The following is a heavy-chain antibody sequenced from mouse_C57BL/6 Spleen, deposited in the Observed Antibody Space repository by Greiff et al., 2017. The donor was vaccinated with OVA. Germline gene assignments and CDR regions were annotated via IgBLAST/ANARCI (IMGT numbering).Heavy chain of an antibody. CDR3: ARDLDFDV. CDR2: IYPGDGDP. CDR1: GYAISSSW. J-gene: IGHJ1*03. V-gene: IGHV1-82*01. Sequence: VQLQQSGPELVKPGASVKISCKASGYAISSSWMNWVKQRPGKGLEWIGRIYPGDGDPNYNGKFKGKATLTADKSSSTAYMRLSSLTSEDSAVYFCARDLDFDVWGTGTTVTVSS.